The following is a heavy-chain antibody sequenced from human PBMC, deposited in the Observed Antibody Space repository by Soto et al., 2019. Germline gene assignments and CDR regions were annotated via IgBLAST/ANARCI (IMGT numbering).Heavy chain of an antibody. V-gene: IGHV3-23*01. CDR2: ISGSGGST. D-gene: IGHD3-10*01. Sequence: TGGSLRLSCAASGFTFSSYAMSWVRQAPGKGLEWVSAISGSGGSTYYADSVKGRFTISRDNSKNTLYLQMNSLRAEDTAVYYCAKGGATLDYYYYGMDVWGQGTTVTVSS. CDR1: GFTFSSYA. CDR3: AKGGATLDYYYYGMDV. J-gene: IGHJ6*02.